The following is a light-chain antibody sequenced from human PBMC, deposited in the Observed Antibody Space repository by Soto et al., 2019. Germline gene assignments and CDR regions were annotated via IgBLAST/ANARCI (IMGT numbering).Light chain of an antibody. V-gene: IGLV2-23*01. CDR2: EGS. J-gene: IGLJ3*02. CDR1: SGDVGTYNL. Sequence: QSALTQPASVSGSPGQSITISCTGTSGDVGTYNLVSWYQQHPGKAPKLLIYEGSKRPSGVSNRFSGSKSGNTASLTIYGLQAEDESDYYCCSYAGANTFWVFGGGTKVTVL. CDR3: CSYAGANTFWV.